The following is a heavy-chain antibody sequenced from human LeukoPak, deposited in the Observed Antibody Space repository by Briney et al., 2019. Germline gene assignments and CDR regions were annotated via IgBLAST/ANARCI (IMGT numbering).Heavy chain of an antibody. J-gene: IGHJ4*02. CDR2: IIPILGIA. V-gene: IGHV1-69*02. CDR3: ARSHYYDSSGYQMGSDY. Sequence: ASVKVSCKASGGTFSSYTISWVRQAPGQGLEWMGRIIPILGIANYAQKFQGRVTITADKSTSTAYMELSSLRSEETAVYYCARSHYYDSSGYQMGSDYWGQGTLVTVSS. CDR1: GGTFSSYT. D-gene: IGHD3-22*01.